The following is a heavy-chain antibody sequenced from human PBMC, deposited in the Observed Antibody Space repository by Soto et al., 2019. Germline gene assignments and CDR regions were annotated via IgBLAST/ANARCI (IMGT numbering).Heavy chain of an antibody. V-gene: IGHV5-51*01. CDR1: GYSFTSYW. D-gene: IGHD1-1*01. Sequence: GETLKISCKGSGYSFTSYWIGWVRQMPGKGLEWMGIIYPGDSDTRYSPSFQGHVTISADKSNSNAYLQWSSLKASDTAMYYCARRGGQPYYGMDVCAQGTTVTVSS. CDR3: ARRGGQPYYGMDV. J-gene: IGHJ6*02. CDR2: IYPGDSDT.